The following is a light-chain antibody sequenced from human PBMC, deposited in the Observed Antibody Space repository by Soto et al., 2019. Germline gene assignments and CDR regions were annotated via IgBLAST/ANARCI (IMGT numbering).Light chain of an antibody. CDR3: QQSSNSPMYT. V-gene: IGKV1-39*01. CDR1: QSIAYY. Sequence: DIQMTQSPSSLSASVGDRVTITCRASQSIAYYVNWFQQKPGKAPKLLIYAASSLQSGVPSRFXGSGSGTDFTLPISSLQPEDFATYYCQQSSNSPMYTFGQGTKLYI. CDR2: AAS. J-gene: IGKJ2*01.